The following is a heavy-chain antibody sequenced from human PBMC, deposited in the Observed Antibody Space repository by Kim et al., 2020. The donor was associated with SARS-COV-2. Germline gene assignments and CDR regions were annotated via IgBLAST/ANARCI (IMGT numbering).Heavy chain of an antibody. Sequence: SETLSLTCAVYGGSFSGYYWSWIRQPPGKGLEWIGEINHSGSTNYNPSLKSRVTISVDTSKNQFSLKLSSVTAADTAVYYCARGVYYGSGSYPYYYYGM. CDR3: ARGVYYGSGSYPYYYYGM. V-gene: IGHV4-34*01. D-gene: IGHD3-10*01. CDR2: INHSGST. CDR1: GGSFSGYY. J-gene: IGHJ6*01.